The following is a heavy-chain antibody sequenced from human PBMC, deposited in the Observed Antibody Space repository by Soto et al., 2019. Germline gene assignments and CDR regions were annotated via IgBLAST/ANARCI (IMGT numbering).Heavy chain of an antibody. CDR3: ARLHFYDFWSAEVPMDV. D-gene: IGHD3-3*01. CDR1: GGTVSIGTYQ. J-gene: IGHJ6*02. CDR2: IHYTGNT. V-gene: IGHV4-61*03. Sequence: PSETVSLTCTVSGGTVSIGTYQLSWIRQSPGKGLEWIGHIHYTGNTNNNPSLKSRVSISVDTSKNHFSLKLTSVTAADTALYFCARLHFYDFWSAEVPMDVWGQGTAVTVS.